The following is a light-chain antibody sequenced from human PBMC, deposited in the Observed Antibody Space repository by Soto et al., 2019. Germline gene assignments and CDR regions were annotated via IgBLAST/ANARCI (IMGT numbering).Light chain of an antibody. CDR2: DAS. CDR3: QQYGTSSKYT. Sequence: ENVLTQSPGTLSLSPGERATLSCRARQSVSNNYLAWYQQKPAQAPRVLIFDASRRAAGIPDRFSGRGSGTDFTLTISRVEPEDFAVYYCQQYGTSSKYTFGQGTKLEIK. V-gene: IGKV3-20*01. J-gene: IGKJ2*01. CDR1: QSVSNNY.